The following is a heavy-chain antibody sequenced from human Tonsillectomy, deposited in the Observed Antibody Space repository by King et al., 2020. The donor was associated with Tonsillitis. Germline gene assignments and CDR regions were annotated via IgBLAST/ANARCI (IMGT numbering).Heavy chain of an antibody. CDR2: SNYSGST. CDR1: GGSFSGYY. CDR3: ARGRVTTKRFDY. D-gene: IGHD4-17*01. V-gene: IGHV4-34*01. Sequence: VQLQQWGAGLLKPSETLSLTFAVYGGSFSGYYWSWSRQPPGKGLEWIGESNYSGSTNYNPSLTSRVTISVDTSKNQFSLKLSSVTAADTAVYYCARGRVTTKRFDYWGQGTLVTVSS. J-gene: IGHJ4*02.